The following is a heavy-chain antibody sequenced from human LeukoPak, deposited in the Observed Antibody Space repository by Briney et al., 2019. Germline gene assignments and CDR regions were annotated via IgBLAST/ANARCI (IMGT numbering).Heavy chain of an antibody. J-gene: IGHJ4*02. CDR2: ISYDGSNK. D-gene: IGHD4-17*01. Sequence: GSLRLSCAASGFPFSSYSRHWVRQAPGKGLEWVSVISYDGSNKYYADSVKGRFTISRDNSKRTLYLQMNSLRPEDTAVYYCAREAYGDYVHDYWGQGTLVTVSS. CDR1: GFPFSSYS. V-gene: IGHV3-30*03. CDR3: AREAYGDYVHDY.